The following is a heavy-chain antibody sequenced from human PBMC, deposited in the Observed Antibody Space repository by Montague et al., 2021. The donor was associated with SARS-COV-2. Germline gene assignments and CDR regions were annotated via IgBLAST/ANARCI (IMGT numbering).Heavy chain of an antibody. V-gene: IGHV4-38-2*02. J-gene: IGHJ4*02. CDR1: GGSISSGSY. CDR3: ARDHDDSSGSFDC. CDR2: SDHSGIT. D-gene: IGHD3-22*01. Sequence: SETLSLTCTVSGGSISSGSYWGWIRQPPGKGLEWIGTSDHSGITYYSPSLKSRVTISLDTSKNQFSLNLDSVTASDTAMYYCARDHDDSSGSFDCWGPGTLVTVSS.